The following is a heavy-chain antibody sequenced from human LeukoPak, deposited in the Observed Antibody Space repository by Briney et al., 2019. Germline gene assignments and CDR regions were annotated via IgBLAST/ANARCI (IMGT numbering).Heavy chain of an antibody. V-gene: IGHV3-48*03. J-gene: IGHJ4*02. CDR2: ISSSGTSI. D-gene: IGHD3-10*01. CDR1: GFTFSSYE. Sequence: PGGSLRLSCAASGFTFSSYEMKWVRQAPGKGLEWVSYISSSGTSIYYADSVKGRFTISRDNAKNSLYLQMNSLRAEDTAVYYCARGVRVPDYWGQGTLVTVSS. CDR3: ARGVRVPDY.